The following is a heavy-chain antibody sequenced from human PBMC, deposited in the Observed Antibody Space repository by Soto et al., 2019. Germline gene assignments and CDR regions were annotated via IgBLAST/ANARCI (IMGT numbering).Heavy chain of an antibody. J-gene: IGHJ6*02. CDR2: IYYSGST. CDR1: GGSISSGGYY. V-gene: IGHV4-31*03. CDR3: ARGGYYFYYGMDV. Sequence: SETLSLTCTVSGGSISSGGYYWSWIRQHPGKGLEWIGYIYYSGSTYYDPSLKSRVTISVDTSKSQFSLKLSSVTAADTAVYYCARGGYYFYYGMDVWGQGTTVTVSS.